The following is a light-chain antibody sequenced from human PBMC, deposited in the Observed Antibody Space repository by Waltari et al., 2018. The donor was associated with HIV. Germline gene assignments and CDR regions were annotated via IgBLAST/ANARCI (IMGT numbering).Light chain of an antibody. CDR3: QQSYRGLT. CDR1: QTISVY. CDR2: AAS. Sequence: DIQMTQYPSSLSASLGDRVVITCRASQTISVYLNWYQQKSGRAPKLLIYAASSLQDGVPSRFSGSGSGTDFTLTINSLQVEDFATYYCQQSYRGLTFGPGTNVDV. V-gene: IGKV1-39*01. J-gene: IGKJ3*01.